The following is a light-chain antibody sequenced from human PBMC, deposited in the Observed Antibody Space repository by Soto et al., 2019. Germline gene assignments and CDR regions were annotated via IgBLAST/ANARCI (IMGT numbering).Light chain of an antibody. CDR2: EVS. J-gene: IGLJ1*01. V-gene: IGLV2-14*01. Sequence: QSVLTQPASVSGSPGQSITISCTGTSRDFSDHNHVPWYQHHPGKAPKLIIYEVSNRPSGVSNRFSGSKSGNMASLTISGLQAEDEADYYCSSYTNSGVFGTGTKLTVL. CDR3: SSYTNSGV. CDR1: SRDFSDHNH.